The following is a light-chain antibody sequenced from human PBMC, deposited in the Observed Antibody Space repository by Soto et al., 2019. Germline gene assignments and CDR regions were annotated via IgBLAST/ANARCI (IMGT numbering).Light chain of an antibody. CDR1: QNVRNY. Sequence: DIQMTQSPSSLSASVGDRVTITCRASQNVRNYLNWYQKKSGEAPNLLIFAASTLQSGVPSRFSGSGAETEFTPTISSLQPEDFATYYCQESYTRAFGQGTVVEI. J-gene: IGKJ1*01. V-gene: IGKV1-39*01. CDR2: AAS. CDR3: QESYTRA.